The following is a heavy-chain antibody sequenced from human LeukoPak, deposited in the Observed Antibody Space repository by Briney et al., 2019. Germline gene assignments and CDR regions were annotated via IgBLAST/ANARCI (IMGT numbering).Heavy chain of an antibody. D-gene: IGHD3-22*01. CDR1: GGSFSGYY. J-gene: IGHJ4*02. Sequence: KPSETLSLTCAVYGGSFSGYYWSWIRQPPGKGLEWIGEINHSGSTNYNPSLKSRVTISVDTSKNQFSLKLSSVTAADTAVYYCARASYYYDSSGLFDYWGQGTLVTVSS. CDR3: ARASYYYDSSGLFDY. V-gene: IGHV4-34*01. CDR2: INHSGST.